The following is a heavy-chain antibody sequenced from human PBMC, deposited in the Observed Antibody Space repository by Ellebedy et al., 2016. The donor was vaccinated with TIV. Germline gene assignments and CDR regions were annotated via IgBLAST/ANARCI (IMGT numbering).Heavy chain of an antibody. D-gene: IGHD4-23*01. CDR1: GGSISSYY. J-gene: IGHJ4*02. V-gene: IGHV4-59*08. CDR3: ATQDYGGNPGKLDY. Sequence: MPSETLSLTCTVSGGSISSYYWSWIRQPPGKGLEWIGYIYYSGSTNYNPSLKSRVTISVDTSKNQFSLKLSSVTAADTAVYYCATQDYGGNPGKLDYWGQGTLVTVSS. CDR2: IYYSGST.